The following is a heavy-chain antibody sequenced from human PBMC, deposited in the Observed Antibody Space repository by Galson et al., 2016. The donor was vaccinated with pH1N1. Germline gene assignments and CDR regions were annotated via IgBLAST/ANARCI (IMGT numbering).Heavy chain of an antibody. CDR3: ARVNHYYYYGMDV. V-gene: IGHV3-48*01. CDR1: GFTFSSYS. Sequence: SLRLSCAASGFTFSSYSMNWVRQAPGKGLEWVSYISSSSTIYYADSVKGRFTISRDNAKNSLYLQMNSLRAEDTAVEYWARVNHYYYYGMDVWGQGTTVTVSS. D-gene: IGHD1-14*01. J-gene: IGHJ6*02. CDR2: ISSSSTI.